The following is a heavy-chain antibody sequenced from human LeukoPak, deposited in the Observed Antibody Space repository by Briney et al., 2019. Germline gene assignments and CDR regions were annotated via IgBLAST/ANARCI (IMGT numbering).Heavy chain of an antibody. D-gene: IGHD2-2*01. J-gene: IGHJ4*02. CDR3: AKMTTAVKYQLLCYFDY. V-gene: IGHV3-23*01. Sequence: GGSLRPSCAAPGFTFSSYAMSWVRQAPGKGLEWVSAISGSGGSTYYADSVKGRFTISRDNSKNTLYLQMNSLRAEDTAVYYCAKMTTAVKYQLLCYFDYWGQGTLVTVSS. CDR2: ISGSGGST. CDR1: GFTFSSYA.